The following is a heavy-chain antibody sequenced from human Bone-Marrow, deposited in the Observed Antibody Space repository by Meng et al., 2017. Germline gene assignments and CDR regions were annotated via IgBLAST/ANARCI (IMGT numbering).Heavy chain of an antibody. D-gene: IGHD5-18*01. CDR3: ARGGYSYGYDYFYYGMDV. V-gene: IGHV7-4-1*02. CDR1: GYTFTSYA. CDR2: INTNTGNT. Sequence: ASVKVSCKASGYTFTSYAMNWVRQAPGQGLEWMGWINTNTGNTTYAQDFPGRFVFTLDTSVSTAYLQISSLRAEDTAVYYCARGGYSYGYDYFYYGMDVWGQGTTVTVSS. J-gene: IGHJ6*02.